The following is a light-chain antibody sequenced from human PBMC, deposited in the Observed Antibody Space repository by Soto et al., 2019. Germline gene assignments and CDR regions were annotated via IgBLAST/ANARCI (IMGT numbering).Light chain of an antibody. Sequence: SYELTQPPSVSVSPGQTASITCSGDKLGDKYTCWYQQKPGQSPVLVIYQHSQRPSGIPERFSGSNSGITATLTISGTQAMDEADYYCQAWDSSTDVVFGGGTKL. CDR2: QHS. J-gene: IGLJ2*01. CDR1: KLGDKY. V-gene: IGLV3-1*01. CDR3: QAWDSSTDVV.